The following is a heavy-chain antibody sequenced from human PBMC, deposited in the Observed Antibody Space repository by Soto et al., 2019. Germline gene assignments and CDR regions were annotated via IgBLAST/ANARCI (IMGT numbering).Heavy chain of an antibody. CDR3: AGTHISGRTRGAYFDY. CDR1: GFTFSSYT. D-gene: IGHD1-20*01. J-gene: IGHJ4*02. V-gene: IGHV3-21*01. Sequence: EVQLVESGGGLVKPGGSLRLSCAASGFTFSSYTMNWVRQAPGKGLEWVSSISSSSIYIYYADSVKGRFTISRDNAINSLSLQTNRLRAKDVAVYYCAGTHISGRTRGAYFDYWRRGALVTVAS. CDR2: ISSSSIYI.